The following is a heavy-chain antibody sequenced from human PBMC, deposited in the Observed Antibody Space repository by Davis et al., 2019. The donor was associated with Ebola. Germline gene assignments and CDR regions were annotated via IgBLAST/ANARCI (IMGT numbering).Heavy chain of an antibody. CDR2: INGGNGNT. Sequence: ASVKVSCKASGYTFTTYSIHWVRQAPGQGLEWMGWINGGNGNTQYSREFQGRVSITRDTSASTAYMELSSLRSEDTAVYYCAREQWLGLQHWGQGTLVTVSS. V-gene: IGHV1-3*01. CDR1: GYTFTTYS. CDR3: AREQWLGLQH. J-gene: IGHJ1*01. D-gene: IGHD6-19*01.